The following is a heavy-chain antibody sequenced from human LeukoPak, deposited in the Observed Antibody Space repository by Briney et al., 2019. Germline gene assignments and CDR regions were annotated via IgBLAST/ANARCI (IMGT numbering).Heavy chain of an antibody. CDR2: MTGSSDST. D-gene: IGHD3-9*01. CDR3: ARDGTRLRYFDWLPPVSFDP. J-gene: IGHJ5*02. CDR1: GFTFSNYV. V-gene: IGHV3-23*01. Sequence: GGSLRLSCAASGFTFSNYVMSWVRLVPGKGLEWVSAMTGSSDSTYYAGSVKGRFTISRDNAKNSLYLQMNSLRDEDTAVYYCARDGTRLRYFDWLPPVSFDPWGQGTLVTVSS.